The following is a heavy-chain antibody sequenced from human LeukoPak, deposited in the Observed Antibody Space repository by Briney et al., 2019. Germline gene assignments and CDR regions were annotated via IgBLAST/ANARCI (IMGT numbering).Heavy chain of an antibody. V-gene: IGHV3-11*01. CDR1: GFTFSDYC. CDR3: ARDNYYGSGSYGFDY. Sequence: GGSLRLSCAASGFTFSDYCMSWIRQAPGKGLEWVAYISSSGSTIYYADSVEGRFTISRDNAKNSLYLQMNSLRAEDTAVYYCARDNYYGSGSYGFDYWGQGTLVTVSS. J-gene: IGHJ4*02. CDR2: ISSSGSTI. D-gene: IGHD3-10*01.